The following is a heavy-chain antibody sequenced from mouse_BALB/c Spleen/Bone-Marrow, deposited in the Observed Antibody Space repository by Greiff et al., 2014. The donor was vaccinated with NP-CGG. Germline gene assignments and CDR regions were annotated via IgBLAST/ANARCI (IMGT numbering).Heavy chain of an antibody. CDR2: IHYSGTT. Sequence: EVMLVESGPDLVKPSQSLSLSCTVSGYSITSGYSWHWIRQFPGNKLEWMGYIHYSGTTNYNPSLKSRISITRDTSKNQFFLQLNSVTSDDTATYYCARQNDGYLYYAMDYWGQGTSVTVSS. J-gene: IGHJ4*01. V-gene: IGHV3-1*02. CDR3: ARQNDGYLYYAMDY. D-gene: IGHD2-3*01. CDR1: GYSITSGYS.